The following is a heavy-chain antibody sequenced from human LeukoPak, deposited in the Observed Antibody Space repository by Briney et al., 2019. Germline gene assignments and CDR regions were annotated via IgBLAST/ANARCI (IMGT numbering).Heavy chain of an antibody. V-gene: IGHV1-46*01. CDR1: GYTFTSNY. J-gene: IGHJ4*02. Sequence: GASVKVSCKASGYTFTSNYIHWVRQAPGQGLEWMGIIDPSGGSTTYAQKFQVRVTMTRDTSTSTVYMEVGSLRSEDTAVYYCARGGYRFGYFDNWGQGTLVTVSS. CDR2: IDPSGGST. CDR3: ARGGYRFGYFDN. D-gene: IGHD5-18*01.